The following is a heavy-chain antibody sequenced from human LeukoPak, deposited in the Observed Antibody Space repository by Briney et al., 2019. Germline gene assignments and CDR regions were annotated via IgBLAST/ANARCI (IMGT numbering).Heavy chain of an antibody. D-gene: IGHD5-12*01. Sequence: GGSLRLSCAASGFTFSSYAMHWVRQAPGKGLEWVAVILYDGSNKYYADSVKGRFTISRDNSKNTLYLEMSSLRPEDTAVYYCARDQLAYSGYDTLFDYWGQGSLVTVSS. J-gene: IGHJ4*02. CDR2: ILYDGSNK. CDR3: ARDQLAYSGYDTLFDY. V-gene: IGHV3-30-3*01. CDR1: GFTFSSYA.